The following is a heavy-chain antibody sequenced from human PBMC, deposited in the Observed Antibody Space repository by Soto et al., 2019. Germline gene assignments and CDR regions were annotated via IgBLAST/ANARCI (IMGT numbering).Heavy chain of an antibody. V-gene: IGHV1-69*01. CDR2: SIPICGTA. Sequence: QVQLVQSGAEVKKPGSSVKVSCKASGDTFSSYAISWVRQAPGQGLEWRGGSIPICGTANYAQKFQGRVTITADESTSTAYMELSSLRSADTAVYYCARDGSGYRSRASPMDVWGQGTTVTVSS. CDR1: GDTFSSYA. CDR3: ARDGSGYRSRASPMDV. D-gene: IGHD3-22*01. J-gene: IGHJ6*02.